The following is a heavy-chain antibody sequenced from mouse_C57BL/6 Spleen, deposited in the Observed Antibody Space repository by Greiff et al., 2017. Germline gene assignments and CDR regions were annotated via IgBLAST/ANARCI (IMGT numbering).Heavy chain of an antibody. J-gene: IGHJ3*01. CDR3: ARSGGYDYDEWAWLAY. D-gene: IGHD2-4*01. CDR1: GYTFTSYW. V-gene: IGHV1-64*01. Sequence: QVQLQQPGAELVKPGASVKLSCKASGYTFTSYWMHWVKQRPGQGLEWIGMIHPNSGSTNYNEKFKSKATLTVDKSSSTAYMQLSSLTSEDSAVYFWARSGGYDYDEWAWLAYWGQGTLVTVSA. CDR2: IHPNSGST.